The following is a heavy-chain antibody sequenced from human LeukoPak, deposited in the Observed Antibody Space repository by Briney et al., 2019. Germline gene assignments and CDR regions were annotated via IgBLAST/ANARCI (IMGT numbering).Heavy chain of an antibody. CDR3: ARRGLTYYYGSGSYYWFDP. J-gene: IGHJ5*02. CDR2: IYHSGST. V-gene: IGHV4-4*02. Sequence: SETLSLTCTVSGGSISSSNWWSWVRQPPGKGLEWIGEIYHSGSTNYNPSLKSRVTISVDTSKNQFSLKLSSVTAADTAVYYCARRGLTYYYGSGSYYWFDPWGQGTLVTVSS. CDR1: GGSISSSNW. D-gene: IGHD3-10*01.